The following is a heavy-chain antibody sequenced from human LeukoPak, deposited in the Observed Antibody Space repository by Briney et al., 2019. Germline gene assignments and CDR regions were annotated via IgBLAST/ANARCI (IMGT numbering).Heavy chain of an antibody. D-gene: IGHD3-3*01. Sequence: PGGSLRLSCEPSGFSLRSFWMTWVRQAPGKGPEWVANINQEGSEKHYGDSVKGRFTISRDNAKNTLYLEMNSLRAEDTAVYYCARVRFLEWSDYWGQGTLVTVSS. V-gene: IGHV3-7*01. J-gene: IGHJ4*02. CDR3: ARVRFLEWSDY. CDR1: GFSLRSFW. CDR2: INQEGSEK.